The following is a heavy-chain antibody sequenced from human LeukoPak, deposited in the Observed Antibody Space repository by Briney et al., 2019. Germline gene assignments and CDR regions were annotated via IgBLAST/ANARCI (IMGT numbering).Heavy chain of an antibody. CDR3: ASLIYGY. CDR1: GGSFSGYY. V-gene: IGHV4-34*01. Sequence: SETLSLTCAVYGGSFSGYYWSWIRQPPGKGLEWIGEINHSGSTNYNPSLKSRVTISVDTSKNQFSLKLSSVTAADTAVYYCASLIYGYWGQGTLVTVSS. CDR2: INHSGST. J-gene: IGHJ4*02. D-gene: IGHD4-17*01.